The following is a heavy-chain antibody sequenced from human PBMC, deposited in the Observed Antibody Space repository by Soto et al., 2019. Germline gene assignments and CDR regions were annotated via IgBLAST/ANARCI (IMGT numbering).Heavy chain of an antibody. Sequence: EASVKVSCKASGYTFTSYGISWVRQAPGQGLEWMGWISAYNGNTNYAQKLQGRVTMTTDTSTSTAYMELRSLRSDDTAVYYCARIGSWYIVVVLAATDCIDVWGQGTTVTVS. CDR2: ISAYNGNT. D-gene: IGHD2-15*01. CDR1: GYTFTSYG. V-gene: IGHV1-18*01. CDR3: ARIGSWYIVVVLAATDCIDV. J-gene: IGHJ6*02.